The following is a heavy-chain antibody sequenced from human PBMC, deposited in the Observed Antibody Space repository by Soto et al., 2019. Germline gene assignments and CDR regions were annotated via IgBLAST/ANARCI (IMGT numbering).Heavy chain of an antibody. CDR1: GYTFTKFH. Sequence: ASVKVSCKTSGYTFTKFHIHWVRQAPGQGLEWMGWISAYNGNTNYAQKLQGRVTMTTDTSTSTAYMELRSLRSDDTAVYYCARGAEVVGNFDYWGQGTLVTVSS. CDR2: ISAYNGNT. J-gene: IGHJ4*02. D-gene: IGHD2-21*01. V-gene: IGHV1-18*01. CDR3: ARGAEVVGNFDY.